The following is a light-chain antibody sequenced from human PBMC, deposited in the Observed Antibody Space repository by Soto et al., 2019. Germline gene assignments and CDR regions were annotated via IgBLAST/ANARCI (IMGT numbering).Light chain of an antibody. J-gene: IGLJ3*02. CDR1: SSDIGTYNS. CDR3: SSYLSTRPLG. V-gene: IGLV2-14*01. CDR2: EVS. Sequence: QSALTQPASVSGSPGQSITISCTGTSSDIGTYNSVSWYQHHPGKAPKLIIHEVSNRPSGVSNRFSGSKSGNTASLTISGLQTEDEADYYCSSYLSTRPLGFGGGTKLTVL.